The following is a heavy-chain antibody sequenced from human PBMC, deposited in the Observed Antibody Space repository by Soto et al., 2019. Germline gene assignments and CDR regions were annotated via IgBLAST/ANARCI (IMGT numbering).Heavy chain of an antibody. CDR3: ARADSSGWYLEVWFDP. V-gene: IGHV1-69*12. CDR2: IIPIFGTA. Sequence: QVQLVQSGAEVKKPGSSVKVSCKASGGTFSSYAISWVRQAPGQGLEWMGGIIPIFGTANYAQKFQGRVTITADERSSTAYMQLTSLGSEDTAVYYCARADSSGWYLEVWFDPWGQGTLVTVSS. CDR1: GGTFSSYA. D-gene: IGHD6-19*01. J-gene: IGHJ5*02.